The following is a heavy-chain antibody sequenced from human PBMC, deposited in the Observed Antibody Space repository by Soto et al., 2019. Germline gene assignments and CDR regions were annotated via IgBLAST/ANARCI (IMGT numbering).Heavy chain of an antibody. CDR3: ARGCSYRWVY. D-gene: IGHD3-16*02. V-gene: IGHV4-4*02. Sequence: QVQLQESGPGLVKPSGTLSLTCGVSGGSINSDYWWSWVRQAPGKALEWIGEVHRSGATNYIQSLKTRITMSVDKSGNQVSLDLTSVTAADTAVYFCARGCSYRWVYWGQGILVIVSS. CDR1: GGSINSDYW. CDR2: VHRSGAT. J-gene: IGHJ4*02.